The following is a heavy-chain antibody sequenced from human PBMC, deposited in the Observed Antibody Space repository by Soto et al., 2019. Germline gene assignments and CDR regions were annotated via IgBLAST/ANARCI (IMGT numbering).Heavy chain of an antibody. CDR2: ISYDGSNK. CDR1: GFTFSSYA. J-gene: IGHJ3*02. V-gene: IGHV3-30-3*01. D-gene: IGHD2-2*03. Sequence: GESLKISCAASGFTFSSYAMHWVRQAPGKGLEWVAVISYDGSNKYYADSVKGRFTISRDNSKNTLYLQMNSLRAEDTAVYYCARDGYCSSTSCYAFDIWGQGTMVTVSS. CDR3: ARDGYCSSTSCYAFDI.